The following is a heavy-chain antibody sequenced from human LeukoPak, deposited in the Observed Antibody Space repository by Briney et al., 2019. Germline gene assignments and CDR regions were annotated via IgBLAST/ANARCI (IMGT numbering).Heavy chain of an antibody. V-gene: IGHV3-21*01. Sequence: MSGGSLRLSCAASGFTLSSYGMNWVRQAPGKGLEWVSFISSSSIYIYYADSVKGRFTISRDNAKNSLYLQMNSLRAEDTAVYYCARHEWLLMAFDIWGQGTMVTVSS. CDR3: ARHEWLLMAFDI. CDR2: ISSSSIYI. J-gene: IGHJ3*02. D-gene: IGHD3-3*01. CDR1: GFTLSSYG.